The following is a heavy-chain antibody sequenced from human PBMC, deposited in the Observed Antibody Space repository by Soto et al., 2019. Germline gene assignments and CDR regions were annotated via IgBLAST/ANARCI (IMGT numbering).Heavy chain of an antibody. CDR2: FSLSGTT. D-gene: IGHD2-8*02. J-gene: IGHJ4*02. V-gene: IGHV4-4*07. Sequence: SETLSLSCTVSGASITGTSYWSWIRQPAGKGLEWIGRFSLSGTTNYNPSLRSRVTMSADVSKNQFSLRLTSVTATDTALYYCARGMTPPGAPAWYYFDSWGQGTLVTVSS. CDR3: ARGMTPPGAPAWYYFDS. CDR1: GASITGTSY.